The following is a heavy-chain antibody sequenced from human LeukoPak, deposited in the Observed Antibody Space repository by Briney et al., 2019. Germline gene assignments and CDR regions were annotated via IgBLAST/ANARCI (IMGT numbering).Heavy chain of an antibody. CDR1: GYTFTTYT. J-gene: IGHJ3*02. D-gene: IGHD6-13*01. CDR2: ISTSNGNT. V-gene: IGHV1-18*01. Sequence: ASVKVSCKASGYTFTTYTISWVRQAPGQGLEWMGWISTSNGNTNYAQKLQGRVTMTTDTSTSTAYMELGSLRSDDTAVYYCAREEGAPIAAANIWGLGTMVTVSS. CDR3: AREEGAPIAAANI.